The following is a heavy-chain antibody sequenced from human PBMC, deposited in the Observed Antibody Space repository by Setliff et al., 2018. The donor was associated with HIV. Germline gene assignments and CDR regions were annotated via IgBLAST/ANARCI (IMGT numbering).Heavy chain of an antibody. V-gene: IGHV4-4*07. Sequence: SETLSLTCSVSGASIRGHYWSWIRQPAGKGLEWIGLIYTSGRTNYNPSLKSRVKISVDTSKNQLSLKLSSVTAADTAVYYCARGRSRYYYDGSGYYVDYWGQGTLVTVSS. D-gene: IGHD3-22*01. CDR3: ARGRSRYYYDGSGYYVDY. J-gene: IGHJ4*02. CDR2: IYTSGRT. CDR1: GASIRGHY.